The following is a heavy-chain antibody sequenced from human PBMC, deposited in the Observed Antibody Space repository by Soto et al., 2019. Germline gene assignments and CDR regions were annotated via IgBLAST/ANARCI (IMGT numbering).Heavy chain of an antibody. J-gene: IGHJ4*02. CDR3: VRDVLRYFDWFSTPDY. D-gene: IGHD3-9*01. CDR2: ISSNGGST. CDR1: GFTFSSYA. Sequence: QPGGSLRLSCSASGFTFSSYAMHWVRQAPGKGLKYVSAISSNGGSTYYADSVKCSFTISRDNSKNTLYLQMSSLRAEDTAVYYCVRDVLRYFDWFSTPDYWGQGT. V-gene: IGHV3-64D*06.